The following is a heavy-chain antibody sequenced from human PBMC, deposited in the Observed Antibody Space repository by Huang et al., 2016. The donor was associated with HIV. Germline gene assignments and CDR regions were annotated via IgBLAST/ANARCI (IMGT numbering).Heavy chain of an antibody. CDR3: ARHFGSWSGYFDS. CDR2: IYYMGDT. Sequence: QLQLQESGPGMVRPSETLSLICNVAGGSITDSNYYCGWIRQPPGKGLEWIGSIYYMGDTVYNPSRESRVTMSVDTSKNRFSLDIRSVAVADTAIYYCARHFGSWSGYFDSWGQGTLVPVSS. J-gene: IGHJ4*02. V-gene: IGHV4-39*01. CDR1: GGSITDSNYY. D-gene: IGHD3-10*01.